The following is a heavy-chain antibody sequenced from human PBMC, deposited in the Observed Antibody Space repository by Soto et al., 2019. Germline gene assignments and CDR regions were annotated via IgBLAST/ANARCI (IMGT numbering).Heavy chain of an antibody. Sequence: PSETLSLTCTVSGGSISSGGCYWSWIRQHPGKGLEWIGYIYYSGSTYYNPSLKSRVTISVDTSKNQFSLKLSSVTAADTAVYYCARSEPYYDILTGYPRGRYYYGMDVWGQGTTVTVSS. V-gene: IGHV4-31*03. J-gene: IGHJ6*02. D-gene: IGHD3-9*01. CDR3: ARSEPYYDILTGYPRGRYYYGMDV. CDR1: GGSISSGGCY. CDR2: IYYSGST.